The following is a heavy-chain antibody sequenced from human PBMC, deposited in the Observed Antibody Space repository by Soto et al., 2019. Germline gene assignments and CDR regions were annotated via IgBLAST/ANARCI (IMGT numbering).Heavy chain of an antibody. J-gene: IGHJ3*02. V-gene: IGHV1-3*01. CDR1: GYTFTSYA. CDR3: ARDLGYCSSTIGDLDAFDI. Sequence: QVQLVQSGAEVKKPGASVKVSCKASGYTFTSYAMHWVRQAPGQRLAWMGWINAGNGNTKYSQKFQGRVTITRDTSASTAYMELSSLRSEDTAVYYCARDLGYCSSTIGDLDAFDIWGQGTMVTVSS. CDR2: INAGNGNT. D-gene: IGHD2-2*01.